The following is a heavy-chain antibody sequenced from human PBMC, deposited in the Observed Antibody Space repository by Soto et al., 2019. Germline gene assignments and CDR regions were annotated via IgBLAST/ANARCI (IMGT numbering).Heavy chain of an antibody. CDR1: GFSVSSNY. V-gene: IGHV3-53*01. CDR3: ARTPYYSGSGTLQYFQQ. CDR2: IYGGGNT. D-gene: IGHD3-10*01. Sequence: PGGSLRLSCAAPGFSVSSNYMNWVRQAPGKGLEWVSVIYGGGNTYYADSVKGRFTISRDNSMNTLYLQMNSLWVEDTAVYYCARTPYYSGSGTLQYFQQWGQGTLVTVSS. J-gene: IGHJ1*01.